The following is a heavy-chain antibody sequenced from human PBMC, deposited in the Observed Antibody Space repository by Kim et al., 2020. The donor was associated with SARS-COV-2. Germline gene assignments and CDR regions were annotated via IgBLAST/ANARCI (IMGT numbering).Heavy chain of an antibody. Sequence: SPSFQGHVTISADKSISTAYLQWSSLKASDTAMYYCASSYTSGWYYFDYWGQGTLVTVSS. V-gene: IGHV5-10-1*01. D-gene: IGHD6-19*01. CDR3: ASSYTSGWYYFDY. J-gene: IGHJ4*02.